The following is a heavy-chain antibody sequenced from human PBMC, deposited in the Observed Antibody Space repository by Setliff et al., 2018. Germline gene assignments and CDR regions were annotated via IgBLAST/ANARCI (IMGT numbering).Heavy chain of an antibody. V-gene: IGHV4-4*08. CDR1: GGSISGYY. Sequence: PSETLSLTCNVFGGSISGYYWNWIRQPPGKGLEWIGNIYTSGSIKYNPSLRSRVTISVDTSKNQFSLRLTSATAADTAVYFCAREGRFHWFDPWGQGTLVTVSS. J-gene: IGHJ5*02. CDR3: AREGRFHWFDP. CDR2: IYTSGSI. D-gene: IGHD4-17*01.